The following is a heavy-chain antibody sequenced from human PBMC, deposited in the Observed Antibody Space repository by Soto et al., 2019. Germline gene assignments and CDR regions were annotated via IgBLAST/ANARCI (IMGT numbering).Heavy chain of an antibody. CDR1: GGSFSGYY. D-gene: IGHD2-2*02. CDR3: ARSPLGYCTSTSCYTLGFDP. CDR2: INHSGST. V-gene: IGHV4-34*01. Sequence: GPGPGFSSETLSLTCAVYGGSFSGYYWSWIRQPPGKGLEWIGEINHSGSTNYNPSLKSRVTISVDTSKNQFSLKLSSVTAADTAVYYCARSPLGYCTSTSCYTLGFDPWGQGTLVTVSS. J-gene: IGHJ5*02.